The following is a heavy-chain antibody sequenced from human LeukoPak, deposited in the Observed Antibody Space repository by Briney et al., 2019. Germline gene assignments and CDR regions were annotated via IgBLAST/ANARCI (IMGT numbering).Heavy chain of an antibody. CDR3: ARGGHFGGPAYHYYYMDV. D-gene: IGHD4/OR15-4a*01. CDR1: GYTFTSYG. Sequence: ASVKVSCKASGYTFTSYGISWVRQAPGQGLEWMGWISAYNGNTNYAQKLQGRVTMTTDTSTSTAYMELRSLRSDDTAVYYCARGGHFGGPAYHYYYMDVWGKGTTVTVSS. CDR2: ISAYNGNT. V-gene: IGHV1-18*01. J-gene: IGHJ6*03.